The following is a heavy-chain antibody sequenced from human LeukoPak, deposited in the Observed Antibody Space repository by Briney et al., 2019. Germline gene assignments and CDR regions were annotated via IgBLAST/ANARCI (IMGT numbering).Heavy chain of an antibody. CDR1: GGSLSGYY. Sequence: SETLSLTCGVYGGSLSGYYWSWIRQPPGKGLEWIGRIYTSGSTNYNPSLKSRVTISVDTSKNQFSLKLSSVTAADTAVYYCAREDWNILNWFDPWGQGTLVTVSS. V-gene: IGHV4-4*08. J-gene: IGHJ5*02. D-gene: IGHD1/OR15-1a*01. CDR2: IYTSGST. CDR3: AREDWNILNWFDP.